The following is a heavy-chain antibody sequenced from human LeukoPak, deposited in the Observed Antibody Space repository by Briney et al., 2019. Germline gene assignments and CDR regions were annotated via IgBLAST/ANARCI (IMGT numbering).Heavy chain of an antibody. CDR1: GFTFSSYE. Sequence: PGGSLRLSCAASGFTFSSYEMHWVRQAPGKGLEWISHISSSGISKSYADSVKGRFTISRDNAKNSLYLQMNSLRAEDTAVYYCARDWGGSWFGELLAPDYWGLGTLVTVSS. J-gene: IGHJ4*02. D-gene: IGHD3-10*01. CDR2: ISSSGISK. V-gene: IGHV3-48*03. CDR3: ARDWGGSWFGELLAPDY.